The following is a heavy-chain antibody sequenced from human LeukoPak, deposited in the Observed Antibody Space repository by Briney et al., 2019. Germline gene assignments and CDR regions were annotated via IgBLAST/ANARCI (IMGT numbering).Heavy chain of an antibody. D-gene: IGHD6-6*01. V-gene: IGHV4-59*01. CDR2: IYYSGST. J-gene: IGHJ4*02. CDR3: ARDLSGSSSFGS. CDR1: GGSISSYY. Sequence: SETLSLTCTVSGGSISSYYWSWIRQPPGKGLEWIGYIYYSGSTNYNPSLKSRVTISIDTSKNQFSLKLSSVTAADTAMYYCARDLSGSSSFGSWGQGTLVTVSS.